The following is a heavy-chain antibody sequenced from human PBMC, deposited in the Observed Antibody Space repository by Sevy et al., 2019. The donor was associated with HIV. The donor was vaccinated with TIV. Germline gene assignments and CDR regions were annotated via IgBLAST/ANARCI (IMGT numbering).Heavy chain of an antibody. D-gene: IGHD1-26*01. CDR2: IYYNGHI. Sequence: SETLSLTCTVSGGSITSLCWNWIRQPPGKGLEWIANIYYNGHINYNPSLKSRATLSLDTSKNQFSLRLSSVTAADTAMYYCAGENAWGRGYSWGQGTLVTVSS. V-gene: IGHV4-59*08. J-gene: IGHJ4*02. CDR1: GGSITSLC. CDR3: AGENAWGRGYS.